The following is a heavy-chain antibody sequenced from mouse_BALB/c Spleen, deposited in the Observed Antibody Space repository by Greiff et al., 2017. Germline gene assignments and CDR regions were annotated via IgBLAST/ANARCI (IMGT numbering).Heavy chain of an antibody. CDR2: INPSNGGT. Sequence: QVQLQQPGAELVRPGASVKLSCKASGYTFTSYWINWVKQRPGQGLEWIGEINPSNGGTNFNEKFKSKATLTEDKSSSTAYMQLSSLTSEDSAVYYCTKLTFSWFAYWGQGTLVTVSA. J-gene: IGHJ3*01. CDR3: TKLTFSWFAY. CDR1: GYTFTSYW. D-gene: IGHD6-1*01. V-gene: IGHV1S81*02.